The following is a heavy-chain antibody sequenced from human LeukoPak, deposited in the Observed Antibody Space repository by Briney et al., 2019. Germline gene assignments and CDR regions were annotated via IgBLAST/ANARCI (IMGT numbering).Heavy chain of an antibody. V-gene: IGHV1-69-2*01. CDR2: VDPEDGET. CDR3: ATLVTMSL. J-gene: IGHJ4*02. D-gene: IGHD3-22*01. CDR1: GYTFTDYY. Sequence: ASVKISCKVSGYTFTDYYMHWVPQAPGKGLEWMGPVDPEDGETIYAEKFQGRVTITADTSTDTAYMVLSSLRSEDTAVYYCATLVTMSLWGQGTLVTVSS.